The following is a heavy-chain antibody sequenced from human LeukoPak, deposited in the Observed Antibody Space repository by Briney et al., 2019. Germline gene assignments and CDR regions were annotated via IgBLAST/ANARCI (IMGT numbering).Heavy chain of an antibody. CDR3: ARGPRYSSSWYQIDYYYYYGMDV. V-gene: IGHV4-59*01. J-gene: IGHJ6*02. D-gene: IGHD6-13*01. CDR2: IYYSGST. CDR1: GVSISSYY. Sequence: PSETLSLTCTVSGVSISSYYWSWIRQPPGKGLEWIGYIYYSGSTNYNPSLKSRVTISVDTSKNQFSLKLSSVTAADTAVYYCARGPRYSSSWYQIDYYYYYGMDVWGQGTTVTVSS.